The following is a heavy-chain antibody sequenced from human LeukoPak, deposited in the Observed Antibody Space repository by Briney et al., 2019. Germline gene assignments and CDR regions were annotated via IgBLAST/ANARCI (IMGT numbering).Heavy chain of an antibody. CDR3: ARVVGGYVGYIFDY. D-gene: IGHD5-18*01. CDR1: GGSISSYY. V-gene: IGHV4-59*01. CDR2: IYYSGST. Sequence: LETLSFTCTVSGGSISSYYWSWIRQPPGKGLEWIGYIYYSGSTNYNPSLKSRVTISVDTSKNQFSLKLSSVTAADTAVYYCARVVGGYVGYIFDYWGQGTLVTVSS. J-gene: IGHJ4*02.